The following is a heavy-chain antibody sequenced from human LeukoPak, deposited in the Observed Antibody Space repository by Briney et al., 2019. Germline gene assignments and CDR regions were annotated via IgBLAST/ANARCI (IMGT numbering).Heavy chain of an antibody. J-gene: IGHJ3*02. CDR3: AKDLGVGLNAFDI. D-gene: IGHD4/OR15-4a*01. Sequence: PGGSLRLSCAASGFTVSSNYMSWVRQAPGKGLEWVSVIYSGGSTYYADSVKGRFTISRDNAKNSLYLQMNSLRAEDTALYYCAKDLGVGLNAFDIWGQGTMVTVSS. CDR1: GFTVSSNY. CDR2: IYSGGST. V-gene: IGHV3-53*05.